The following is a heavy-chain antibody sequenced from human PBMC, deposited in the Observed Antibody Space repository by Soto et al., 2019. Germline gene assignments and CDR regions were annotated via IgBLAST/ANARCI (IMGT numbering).Heavy chain of an antibody. CDR2: INVYNGNT. J-gene: IGHJ6*02. CDR1: GYTFTSNS. CDR3: ARGKCSSTSCYYYYYGMDV. V-gene: IGHV1-18*04. Sequence: ASVKVSCKASGYTFTSNSIGWVRQAPGQGLEWMGWINVYNGNTKYAQQLQGRVTLTTDTSTSTAYMELRSLRSDDTAVYYCARGKCSSTSCYYYYYGMDVWGQGTTVTVSS. D-gene: IGHD2-2*01.